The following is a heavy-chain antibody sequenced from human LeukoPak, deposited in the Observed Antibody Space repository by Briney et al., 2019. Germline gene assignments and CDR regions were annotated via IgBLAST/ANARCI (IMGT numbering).Heavy chain of an antibody. D-gene: IGHD3-22*01. V-gene: IGHV4-30-2*01. J-gene: IGHJ4*02. Sequence: PSETLSLTCAVSGGSISSGGYSWSWIRQPPGKGLEWIGYIYHSGSTYYNPSLKSRVTISVDRSKNQFSLKLSSVTAADTAVYYCARARGYYDSSGYFNSFDYWGQGTLVTVSS. CDR3: ARARGYYDSSGYFNSFDY. CDR2: IYHSGST. CDR1: GGSISSGGYS.